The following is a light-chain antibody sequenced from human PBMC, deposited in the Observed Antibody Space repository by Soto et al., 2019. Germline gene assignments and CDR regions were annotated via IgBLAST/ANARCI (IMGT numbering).Light chain of an antibody. J-gene: IGKJ4*01. CDR1: QSIETY. Sequence: DIPMTQSPSSLSASLGDRVTITCRASQSIETYLDWYQQKPGMASKLLIFGASNLQSGVPSRFGGSGSATDFTVTISSLQPEDLATYYCLQNYSFPHTFGGGTKVEI. CDR2: GAS. V-gene: IGKV1-39*01. CDR3: LQNYSFPHT.